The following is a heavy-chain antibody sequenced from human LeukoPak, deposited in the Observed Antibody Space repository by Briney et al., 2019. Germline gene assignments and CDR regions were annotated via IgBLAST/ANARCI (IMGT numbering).Heavy chain of an antibody. CDR3: ARASVVPAAMVDY. Sequence: PSETLSLTCTVSGGSISSYYWSWIRQPPGKGLEWIGYIYYSGSTNYNPSLTSRVTISVDPSKNQFSLKLSSVTAADTAVYYCARASVVPAAMVDYWGQGTLVTVSS. V-gene: IGHV4-59*01. CDR2: IYYSGST. D-gene: IGHD2-2*01. J-gene: IGHJ4*02. CDR1: GGSISSYY.